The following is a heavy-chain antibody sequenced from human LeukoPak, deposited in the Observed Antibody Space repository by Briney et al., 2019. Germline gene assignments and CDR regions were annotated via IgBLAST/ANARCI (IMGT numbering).Heavy chain of an antibody. CDR1: GGTFSSYA. Sequence: SVKVSCKASGGTFSSYAISWVRQAPGQGLEWMGGIIPFFGTPNYAQKFHGRVTITADESTSTAYMELSSLRSEDTAVHYCARDEASSGWYMDVWGKGTTVTVSS. J-gene: IGHJ6*03. V-gene: IGHV1-69*13. CDR3: ARDEASSGWYMDV. D-gene: IGHD6-19*01. CDR2: IIPFFGTP.